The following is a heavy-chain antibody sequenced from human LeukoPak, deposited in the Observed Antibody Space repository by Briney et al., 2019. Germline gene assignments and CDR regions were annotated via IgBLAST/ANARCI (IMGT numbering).Heavy chain of an antibody. CDR3: ARDQYCSSTSCYAGDGFYYYYGMDV. J-gene: IGHJ6*02. CDR2: ISAYNGNT. CDR1: GYTFTSYG. Sequence: ASVKVSCKASGYTFTSYGISWVRQAPGQGLEWMGWISAYNGNTNYAQKLRGRVTMTTDTSTSTAYMELRSLRSDDTAVYYCARDQYCSSTSCYAGDGFYYYYGMDVWGQGTTVTVSS. V-gene: IGHV1-18*01. D-gene: IGHD2-2*01.